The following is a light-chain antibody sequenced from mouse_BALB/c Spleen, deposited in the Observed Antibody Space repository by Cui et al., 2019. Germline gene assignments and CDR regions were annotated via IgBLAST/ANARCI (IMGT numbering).Light chain of an antibody. J-gene: IGKJ4*01. Sequence: QIVLTQSPAIMSASPGEKVTITCSASSSVSYMHWFQQKPGTSPKLWIYSTSNLASGVPARFSGSGSGTSYSLTISRMEAEDAATYYCQQRSSYTPFGSGTKLEIK. CDR3: QQRSSYTP. CDR2: STS. V-gene: IGKV4-57*01. CDR1: SSVSY.